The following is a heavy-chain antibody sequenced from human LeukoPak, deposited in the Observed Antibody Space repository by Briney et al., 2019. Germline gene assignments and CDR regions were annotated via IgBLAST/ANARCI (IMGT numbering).Heavy chain of an antibody. CDR3: ARQPATYYYDSSGYYGWFDP. CDR2: IYPGDSDT. Sequence: GESLKISCKGSGYSFTSYWIGWVRQMPGKGLEWMGIIYPGDSDTRYSPSFQGQVTISADKSISTAYLQWSSLKASDTAMYYCARQPATYYYDSSGYYGWFDPWGQGTLVTVSS. J-gene: IGHJ5*02. V-gene: IGHV5-51*01. CDR1: GYSFTSYW. D-gene: IGHD3-22*01.